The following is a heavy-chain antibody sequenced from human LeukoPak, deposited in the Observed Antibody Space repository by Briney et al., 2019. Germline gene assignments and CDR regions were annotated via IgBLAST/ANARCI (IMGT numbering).Heavy chain of an antibody. V-gene: IGHV3-13*01. Sequence: PGGSLRLSCAASGFTFNNYDMHWVRQAAGKGLEWVPSIGTASDTYYPGSVKGRFTISRENAKNSIYLQMNSLTFGDTAVYYCAKGFSSGAYCINAFDIWGHGTLVSVSS. D-gene: IGHD2-21*02. CDR3: AKGFSSGAYCINAFDI. CDR1: GFTFNNYD. J-gene: IGHJ3*02. CDR2: IGTASDT.